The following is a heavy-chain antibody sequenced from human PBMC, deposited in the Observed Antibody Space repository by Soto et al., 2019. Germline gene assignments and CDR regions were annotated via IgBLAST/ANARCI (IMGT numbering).Heavy chain of an antibody. D-gene: IGHD3-16*01. CDR2: IDPSDSYT. CDR3: ARHEGGLKNWFDP. V-gene: IGHV5-10-1*01. CDR1: GYSFTVYW. Sequence: GASLKISCKGSGYSFTVYWISWVRQMPGKGLEWMGRIDPSDSYTNYSPSFQGHVTISADKSISTAYLQWSSLKASDTAMYYCARHEGGLKNWFDPWGQGTLVTVSS. J-gene: IGHJ5*02.